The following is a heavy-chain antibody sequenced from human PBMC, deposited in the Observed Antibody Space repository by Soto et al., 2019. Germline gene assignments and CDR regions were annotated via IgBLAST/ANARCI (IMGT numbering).Heavy chain of an antibody. Sequence: SVEVSCKASGYTFTSYYINWVRQATGQGLEWMGWMNPNSGNTGYAQKFQGRVTMTRNTSISTAYMELSSLRSEDTAVYYCARGSSSWYYYYGMDVWGQGTTVTVSS. V-gene: IGHV1-8*01. CDR3: ARGSSSWYYYYGMDV. CDR1: GYTFTSYY. J-gene: IGHJ6*02. D-gene: IGHD6-13*01. CDR2: MNPNSGNT.